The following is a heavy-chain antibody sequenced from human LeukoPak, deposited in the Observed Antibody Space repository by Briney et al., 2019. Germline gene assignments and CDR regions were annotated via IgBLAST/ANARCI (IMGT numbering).Heavy chain of an antibody. V-gene: IGHV7-4-1*02. CDR1: GYSFTTYS. CDR2: INTNTGNP. D-gene: IGHD3-10*01. Sequence: ASVKVSCKASGYSFTTYSLIWVRQAPGQGLELMGWINTNTGNPTYAQGFTGRFVFSFDTSVSTAFLQISSLEAADTAVYYCARKQVEPDRYFDYWGQGTLVTVSS. J-gene: IGHJ4*02. CDR3: ARKQVEPDRYFDY.